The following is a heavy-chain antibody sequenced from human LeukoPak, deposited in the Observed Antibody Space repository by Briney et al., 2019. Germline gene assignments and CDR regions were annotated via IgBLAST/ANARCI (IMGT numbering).Heavy chain of an antibody. D-gene: IGHD5-18*01. J-gene: IGHJ6*02. CDR3: ARAVNSYGRSDGMDV. CDR2: IIPILGIA. V-gene: IGHV1-69*04. CDR1: GGTFSSYA. Sequence: EASVKVSCKASGGTFSSYATSWVRQAPGQGLEWMGRIIPILGIANYTQKFQGRVTITADKSTSTAYMELSSLRSEDTAVYYCARAVNSYGRSDGMDVWGQGTTVTVSS.